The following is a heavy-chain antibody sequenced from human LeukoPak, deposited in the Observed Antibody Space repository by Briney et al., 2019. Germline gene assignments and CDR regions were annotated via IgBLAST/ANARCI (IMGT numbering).Heavy chain of an antibody. Sequence: GSSVKVSCKASGGTFSSYAISWVRQAPGQGLEWMGGIIPIFGTANYAQKFQGRVTITTDESTSTAYMELSSLRSEDTTVYYCATRPYYYDSSGFAFDIWGQGTMVTVSS. V-gene: IGHV1-69*05. CDR3: ATRPYYYDSSGFAFDI. D-gene: IGHD3-22*01. CDR2: IIPIFGTA. J-gene: IGHJ3*02. CDR1: GGTFSSYA.